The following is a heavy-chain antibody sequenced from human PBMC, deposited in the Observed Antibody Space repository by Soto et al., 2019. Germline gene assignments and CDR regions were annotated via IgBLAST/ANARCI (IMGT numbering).Heavy chain of an antibody. CDR1: GFTFSTYG. Sequence: QVQLVESGGGEVQPGRSLTISCAASGFTFSTYGMHWVRQTPGKGLERVAVISYDGTNKFYSDSVKGRFTISRDNFNNTLTLQMNSLGADDTAVYSCAKDLQSYGDYDYYCYGMDVWGLGTRVTVSS. D-gene: IGHD4-17*01. V-gene: IGHV3-30*18. J-gene: IGHJ6*02. CDR2: ISYDGTNK. CDR3: AKDLQSYGDYDYYCYGMDV.